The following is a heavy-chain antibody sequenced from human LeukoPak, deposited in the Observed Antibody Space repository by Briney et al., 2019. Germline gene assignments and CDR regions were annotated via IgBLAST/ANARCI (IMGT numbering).Heavy chain of an antibody. J-gene: IGHJ4*02. D-gene: IGHD6-13*01. CDR3: ASFPLAAADY. Sequence: SSETLSLTCTVSGGSISSSSYYWGWIRQPPGKGLEWIGSIYYSGSTYYNPSLKSRVTISVDTSKNQFSLKLSSVTAAGTAVYYCASFPLAAADYWGQGTLVTVSS. V-gene: IGHV4-39*07. CDR2: IYYSGST. CDR1: GGSISSSSYY.